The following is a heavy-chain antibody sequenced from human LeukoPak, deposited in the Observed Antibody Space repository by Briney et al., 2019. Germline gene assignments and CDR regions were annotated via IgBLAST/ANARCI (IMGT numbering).Heavy chain of an antibody. CDR1: VFTLSSYA. CDR2: ISGSGGST. Sequence: GGSLRLSCAAPVFTLSSYAMSWVRQAPGKGLECVSAISGSGGSTYYAVSVKGRFTISRDNSKNTLYLQMNRLRAEDTAVYYCAKDSYGILTGYVDYWGQGTLVTVSS. J-gene: IGHJ4*02. CDR3: AKDSYGILTGYVDY. V-gene: IGHV3-23*01. D-gene: IGHD3-9*01.